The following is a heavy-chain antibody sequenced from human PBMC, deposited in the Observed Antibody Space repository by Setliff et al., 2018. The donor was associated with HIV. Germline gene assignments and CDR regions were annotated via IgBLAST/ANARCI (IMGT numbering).Heavy chain of an antibody. J-gene: IGHJ6*02. V-gene: IGHV4-39*07. CDR1: GGSISSSSYY. CDR3: ARYFDWFSYGMDV. D-gene: IGHD3-9*01. Sequence: SETLSLTCTVSGGSISSSSYYWGWIRQPPGKGLEWIGSIYYSGSTYYNPSLKSRVTISVYTSKNQFSLKLSSVTAADTAVYYCARYFDWFSYGMDVWGQGTTVTVSS. CDR2: IYYSGST.